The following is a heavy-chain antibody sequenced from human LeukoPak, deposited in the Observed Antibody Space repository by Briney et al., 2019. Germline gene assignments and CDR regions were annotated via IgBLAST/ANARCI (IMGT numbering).Heavy chain of an antibody. CDR2: ISGYNGDT. Sequence: ASVKVSCKASGYVFNLFGFSWVRQAPGQGLEWMGWISGYNGDTKYAQKIQGRVTLTTDSSASTAYMELRTLRSDDTAIYYCARDRDLIGVTTPRLDYWGQGTLVTVSS. D-gene: IGHD6-19*01. CDR1: GYVFNLFG. V-gene: IGHV1-18*04. CDR3: ARDRDLIGVTTPRLDY. J-gene: IGHJ4*02.